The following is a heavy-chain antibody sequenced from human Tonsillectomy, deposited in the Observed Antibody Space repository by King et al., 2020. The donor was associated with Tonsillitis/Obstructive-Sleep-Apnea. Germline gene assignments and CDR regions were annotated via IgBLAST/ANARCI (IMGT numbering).Heavy chain of an antibody. CDR1: GYIFTSYG. CDR2: ISGYNGNT. Sequence: QLVQSGAEVKKPGASVKVSCKASGYIFTSYGISWVRQAPGQGLEWMGWISGYNGNTNYAQKLQGRVTMTTETSTSTAYMELRSLRSDDPAGYYCARADRRWDSNLWRLGSLVTVSS. V-gene: IGHV1-18*01. D-gene: IGHD1-26*01. CDR3: ARADRRWDSNL. J-gene: IGHJ2*01.